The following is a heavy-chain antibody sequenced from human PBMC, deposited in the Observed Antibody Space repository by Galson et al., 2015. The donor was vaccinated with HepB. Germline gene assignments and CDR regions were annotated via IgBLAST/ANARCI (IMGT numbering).Heavy chain of an antibody. CDR1: GYSFTSYW. CDR2: IYPGDSDT. V-gene: IGHV5-51*01. J-gene: IGHJ6*02. D-gene: IGHD2-21*02. Sequence: QSGAEVKKPGESLKISCKGSGYSFTSYWIGWVRQMPGKGLEWMGIIYPGDSDTRYSPSFQGQVTISADKSISTAYLQWSSLRASDTAMYYCARSRVAYCGGDCYSLYYGMDVCGQGTTVTVSS. CDR3: ARSRVAYCGGDCYSLYYGMDV.